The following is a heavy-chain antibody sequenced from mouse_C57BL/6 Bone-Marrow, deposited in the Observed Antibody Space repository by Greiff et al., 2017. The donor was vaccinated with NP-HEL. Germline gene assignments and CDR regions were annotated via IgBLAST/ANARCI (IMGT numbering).Heavy chain of an antibody. D-gene: IGHD1-1*01. V-gene: IGHV1-26*01. CDR3: ARSEVLLYGSSPDYFDY. Sequence: EVQLQQSGPELVKPGASVKISCKASGYTFTDYYMNWVKQSHGKSLEWIGDINPNNGGTSYNQKFKGKATLTVDKSSSTAYMELRSLTSEDSAVYYCARSEVLLYGSSPDYFDYWGQGTTLTVSS. J-gene: IGHJ2*01. CDR2: INPNNGGT. CDR1: GYTFTDYY.